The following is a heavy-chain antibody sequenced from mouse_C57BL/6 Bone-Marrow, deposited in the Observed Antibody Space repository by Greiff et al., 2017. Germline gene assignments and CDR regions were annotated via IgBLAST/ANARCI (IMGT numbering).Heavy chain of an antibody. V-gene: IGHV1-69*01. CDR1: GYTFTSYW. CDR2: IDPSDSYT. D-gene: IGHD1-1*01. Sequence: QVQLQQPGAELVMPGASVKLSCKASGYTFTSYWMHWVKQRPGQGLEWIGEIDPSDSYTNYNQKFKGKSTLTVDKSSSTAYMQLSSLTSEDSAVYYCASGGLFYGDMDDWGKGTSVTVSS. J-gene: IGHJ4*01. CDR3: ASGGLFYGDMDD.